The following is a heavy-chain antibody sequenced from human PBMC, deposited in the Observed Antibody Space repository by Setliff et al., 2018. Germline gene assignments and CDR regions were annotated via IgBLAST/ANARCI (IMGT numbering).Heavy chain of an antibody. CDR2: IYYSGST. CDR3: ARIRWAPFHDAFDI. J-gene: IGHJ3*02. CDR1: GGSISSSSYY. D-gene: IGHD3-16*01. V-gene: IGHV4-39*01. Sequence: SETLSLTCTVSGGSISSSSYYWGWIRQPPGKGLEWIGIIYYSGSTYYNPSLKSRVTISVDTSKNQFSLKLSSVTVADTAVYYCARIRWAPFHDAFDIWGQGTMVTVSS.